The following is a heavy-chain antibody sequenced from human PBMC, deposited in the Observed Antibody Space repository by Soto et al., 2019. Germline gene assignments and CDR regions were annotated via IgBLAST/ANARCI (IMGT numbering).Heavy chain of an antibody. Sequence: GESLKISCKGSGYSFTSYWISWVRQMPGKGLEWLGRIDPSDSYTNYSPSFQGHVTISADKSISTAYLQWSSLKASDTAMYYCASSSIAAHWFDPWGQGTLVTVSS. D-gene: IGHD6-6*01. CDR1: GYSFTSYW. CDR2: IDPSDSYT. CDR3: ASSSIAAHWFDP. V-gene: IGHV5-10-1*01. J-gene: IGHJ5*02.